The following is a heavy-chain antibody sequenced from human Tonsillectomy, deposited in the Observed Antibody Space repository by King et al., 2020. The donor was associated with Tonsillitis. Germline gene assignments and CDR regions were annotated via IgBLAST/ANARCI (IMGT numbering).Heavy chain of an antibody. V-gene: IGHV4-59*01. Sequence: VQLQESGPGLVKPSETLSLTCTVSGDSISSYYWSWIRQPPGKGLEWIGYVYYSGSTNYNPSLKSRVTISVDTSKNQFSLRLSSVTAADTAVYYCARGSVGHTYYSGMDVWGQGTTVTVSS. D-gene: IGHD3/OR15-3a*01. CDR1: GDSISSYY. CDR2: VYYSGST. J-gene: IGHJ6*02. CDR3: ARGSVGHTYYSGMDV.